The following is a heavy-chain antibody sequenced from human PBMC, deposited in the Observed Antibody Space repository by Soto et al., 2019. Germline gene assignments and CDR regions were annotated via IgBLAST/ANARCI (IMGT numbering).Heavy chain of an antibody. J-gene: IGHJ6*03. V-gene: IGHV4-31*03. CDR2: IYYSGST. Sequence: QVQLQESGPGLVKPSQTLSLTCTVSGGSISSGGYYWSWIRQHPGKGLEWIGYIYYSGSTYYNPSLQSRVNISVDTSKNQFSLKLSSVTAADTAVYYCARNSPTDYYYYYYMDVWGKGTTVTVSS. D-gene: IGHD4-4*01. CDR1: GGSISSGGYY. CDR3: ARNSPTDYYYYYYMDV.